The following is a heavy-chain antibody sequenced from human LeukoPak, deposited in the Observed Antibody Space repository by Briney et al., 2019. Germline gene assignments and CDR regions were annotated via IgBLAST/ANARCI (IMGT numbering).Heavy chain of an antibody. D-gene: IGHD2-2*01. Sequence: GGSLRLSCAASGFSFSSYEMNCVRQAPGKGLEWVSYISSSGNYIYYADSVRGRFTISRDNARNSLYLQLNSLRAEDTAVYYCARGVVAVPGARDFYYMDVWGKGTTVTVSS. J-gene: IGHJ6*03. CDR1: GFSFSSYE. CDR3: ARGVVAVPGARDFYYMDV. V-gene: IGHV3-48*03. CDR2: ISSSGNYI.